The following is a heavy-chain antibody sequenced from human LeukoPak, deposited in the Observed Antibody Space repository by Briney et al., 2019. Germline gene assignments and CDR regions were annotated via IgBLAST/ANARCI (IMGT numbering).Heavy chain of an antibody. V-gene: IGHV1-8*01. CDR1: GYTYTSYD. J-gene: IGHJ4*02. Sequence: ASVKVSCKASGYTYTSYDINWVRQATGQGLEGMGWMNPNSGNTGYAQKFQGRVTMTRNTSISTAYMELSSLRSEDTAVYYCATITMVRGVIHDYWGQGTLVTVSS. D-gene: IGHD3-10*01. CDR2: MNPNSGNT. CDR3: ATITMVRGVIHDY.